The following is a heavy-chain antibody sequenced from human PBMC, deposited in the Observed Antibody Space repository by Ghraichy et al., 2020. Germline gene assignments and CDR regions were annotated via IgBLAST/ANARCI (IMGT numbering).Heavy chain of an antibody. Sequence: ESLNISCAVYGGSFSGYYWSWIRQPPGKGLEWIGEINHSGSTNYNPSLKSRVTISVDTSKNQFSLKLSSVTAADTAVYYCARGLYVIWAQNTMGNYFDYWGQGTLVTVSS. CDR2: INHSGST. D-gene: IGHD2-21*01. CDR3: ARGLYVIWAQNTMGNYFDY. CDR1: GGSFSGYY. V-gene: IGHV4-34*01. J-gene: IGHJ4*02.